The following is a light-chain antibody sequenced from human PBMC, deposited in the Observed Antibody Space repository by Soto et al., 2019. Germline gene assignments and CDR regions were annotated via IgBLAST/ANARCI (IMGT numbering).Light chain of an antibody. V-gene: IGKV3-11*01. CDR1: QSVSSH. CDR3: QQRSLRPLT. Sequence: DIVLTQSPATLSLSPGERASLSCRASQSVSSHLAWYQQKPGQAPRLLIYDASNRATGVPARFSGSGSGTDFTLTISSLEPEDFAVYYCQQRSLRPLTFGGGTKVEIK. CDR2: DAS. J-gene: IGKJ4*01.